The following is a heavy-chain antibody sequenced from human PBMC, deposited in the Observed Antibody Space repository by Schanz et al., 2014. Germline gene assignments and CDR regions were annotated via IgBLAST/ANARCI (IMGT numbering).Heavy chain of an antibody. J-gene: IGHJ4*02. V-gene: IGHV1-46*03. Sequence: QVQLVQSGAEVKKPGASVKVSCKASGYTFTSDSMHWVRQAPGQGLEWMGMINPSGGSTTYAQKCQGRVTMTRDTSASTVYLEFSSLRSDDTAGYYCGRGFSRSYIDFWGQGALITVSS. D-gene: IGHD6-6*01. CDR1: GYTFTSDS. CDR2: INPSGGST. CDR3: GRGFSRSYIDF.